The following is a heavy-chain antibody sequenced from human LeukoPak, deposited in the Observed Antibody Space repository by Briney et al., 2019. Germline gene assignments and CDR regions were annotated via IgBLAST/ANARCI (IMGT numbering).Heavy chain of an antibody. CDR1: GFTFSKYW. V-gene: IGHV3-7*01. J-gene: IGHJ4*02. Sequence: GGSLRLPCTVSGFTFSKYWMRWVRQAPGKGLEWVASIDKDGSEKQYVDSVKGRFTISRDNAKNSLYLQMNSLRAEDTAVYYCACGTYYYGSGSYLWGQGTLVTVSS. CDR3: ACGTYYYGSGSYL. CDR2: IDKDGSEK. D-gene: IGHD3-10*01.